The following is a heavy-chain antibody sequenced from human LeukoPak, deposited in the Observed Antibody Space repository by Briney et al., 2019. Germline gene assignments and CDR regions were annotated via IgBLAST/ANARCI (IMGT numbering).Heavy chain of an antibody. V-gene: IGHV4-34*09. Sequence: SETLSLTCAVYGGSFSGYYWSWIRQPPGKGLEWIGEINHSGSTDYNPSLKSRVTISVDTSKNQFSLKLSSVTAADTAVYYCARRKALLFDYWGQGTLVTVSS. CDR1: GGSFSGYY. CDR2: INHSGST. J-gene: IGHJ4*02. CDR3: ARRKALLFDY. D-gene: IGHD3-10*01.